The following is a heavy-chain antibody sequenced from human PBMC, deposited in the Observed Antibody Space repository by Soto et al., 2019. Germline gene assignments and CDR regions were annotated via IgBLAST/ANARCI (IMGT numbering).Heavy chain of an antibody. CDR2: ISPGDSDT. CDR1: GYSFTSYW. Sequence: PGESLKISCKGSGYSFTSYWIGWVRQMPGKGLEWMGIISPGDSDTTYSPSFQGQVTISADKSISTAYLQWSSLKASDTAMYYCARRTVSNWNHFYGMDVWGQGTTVTVSS. V-gene: IGHV5-51*01. D-gene: IGHD1-20*01. CDR3: ARRTVSNWNHFYGMDV. J-gene: IGHJ6*02.